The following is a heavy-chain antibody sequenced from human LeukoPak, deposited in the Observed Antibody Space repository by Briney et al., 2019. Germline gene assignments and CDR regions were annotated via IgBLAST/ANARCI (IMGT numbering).Heavy chain of an antibody. Sequence: SETLSLTCTVSGGSISSGSYYWSWIRQPAGKGLEWIGRIYTSGSTNYNPSLKSRVTISVDTSKNQFSLKLSSVTAADTAVYFCARVEYITGGSCYGVDYWGQGTLVTVSS. CDR1: GGSISSGSYY. CDR2: IYTSGST. D-gene: IGHD2-15*01. J-gene: IGHJ4*02. CDR3: ARVEYITGGSCYGVDY. V-gene: IGHV4-61*02.